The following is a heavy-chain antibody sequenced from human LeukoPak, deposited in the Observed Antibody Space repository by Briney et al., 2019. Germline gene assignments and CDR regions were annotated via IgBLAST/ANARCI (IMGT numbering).Heavy chain of an antibody. Sequence: SETLSLTCTVSGGSISSYYWSWIRQPPGKGLEWIGYIYYSGSTNYNPSLKSRVTISVDTSKNQFSLKLSSVTAADTAVYYCARVERGGAFDIWGQGTMVTVSS. CDR3: ARVERGGAFDI. V-gene: IGHV4-59*01. CDR2: IYYSGST. D-gene: IGHD3-10*01. J-gene: IGHJ3*02. CDR1: GGSISSYY.